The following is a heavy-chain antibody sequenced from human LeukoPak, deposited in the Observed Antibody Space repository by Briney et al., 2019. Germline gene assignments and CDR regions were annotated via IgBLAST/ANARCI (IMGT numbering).Heavy chain of an antibody. CDR1: GYTFTSYG. Sequence: GASVKVSCKASGYTFTSYGISWVRQAPGQGLEWMGWISAYNGNTNYAQKLQGRVTMTTDTSTSTAYMELRSLRSDDTAVYYCARDDGLLREGRDFDYWGQGTLVTVSS. J-gene: IGHJ4*02. CDR2: ISAYNGNT. D-gene: IGHD3-22*01. V-gene: IGHV1-18*01. CDR3: ARDDGLLREGRDFDY.